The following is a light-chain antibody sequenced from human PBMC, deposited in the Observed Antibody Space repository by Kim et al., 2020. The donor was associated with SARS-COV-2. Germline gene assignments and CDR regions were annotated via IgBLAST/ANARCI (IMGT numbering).Light chain of an antibody. CDR3: CSYAGSYTWV. CDR2: DVS. V-gene: IGLV2-11*01. Sequence: QSALTQPRSVSGSPGQSVTISCTGTSSDVGGYNYVSWYQQHPGKAPKLIIYDVSKRPSRVPDRFSGSKSGNTASLTISGLQAEDEADYCCCSYAGSYTWVFGGGTQLTVL. CDR1: SSDVGGYNY. J-gene: IGLJ3*02.